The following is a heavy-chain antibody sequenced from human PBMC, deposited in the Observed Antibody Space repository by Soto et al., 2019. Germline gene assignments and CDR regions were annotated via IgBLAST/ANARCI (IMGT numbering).Heavy chain of an antibody. CDR2: IYYSGST. CDR1: GGSISSYY. Sequence: SETLSLTCTVSGGSISSYYWSWIRQPPGKGLEWIGYIYYSGSTNYNPSLKSRVTISVDTSKNQFSLKLSSVTAADTAVYYCARDLGKLGQFDYWGQGTLVTVSS. J-gene: IGHJ4*02. D-gene: IGHD7-27*01. CDR3: ARDLGKLGQFDY. V-gene: IGHV4-59*01.